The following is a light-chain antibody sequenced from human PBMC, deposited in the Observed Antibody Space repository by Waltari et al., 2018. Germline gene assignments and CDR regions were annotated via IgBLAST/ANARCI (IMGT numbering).Light chain of an antibody. CDR2: GAS. V-gene: IGKV3-20*01. CDR1: QRLTKNY. CDR3: QQYGSSILYT. Sequence: VLTQSPGTLSLSPGERATVSCRASQRLTKNYLAWYQQKPGQAPRLLIYGASSRAAGIPDRFSGSGSGTDFTLTISRLEPEDSAMYYCQQYGSSILYTFGQGTKLRSN. J-gene: IGKJ2*01.